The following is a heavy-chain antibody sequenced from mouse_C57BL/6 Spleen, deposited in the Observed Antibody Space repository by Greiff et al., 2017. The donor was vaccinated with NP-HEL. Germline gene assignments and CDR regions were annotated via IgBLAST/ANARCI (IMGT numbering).Heavy chain of an antibody. CDR1: GFTFTDYY. D-gene: IGHD1-1*01. CDR3: ARSGVYYYGSSYVMDY. J-gene: IGHJ4*01. CDR2: IRHKANGYTT. Sequence: EVMLVESGGGLVQPGGSLSLSCAASGFTFTDYYMSWVRQPPGKALEWLGFIRHKANGYTTEYSASVKGRFTISRDNSQSILYLQMNALRAEDSATYYCARSGVYYYGSSYVMDYWGQGTSVTVSS. V-gene: IGHV7-3*01.